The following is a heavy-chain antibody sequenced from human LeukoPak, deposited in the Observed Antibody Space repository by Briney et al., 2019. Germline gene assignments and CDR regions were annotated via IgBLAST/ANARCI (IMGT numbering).Heavy chain of an antibody. CDR3: AREGSMTARPFVSIDY. D-gene: IGHD6-6*01. CDR2: IHTSGSV. V-gene: IGHV4-4*07. Sequence: PSETLSLTCTVSGGSISTYYWSWVRQPAGKGLEWIGRIHTSGSVDYHPSLKSRVTMSVDTSKKQFSLTPSSVTAADTAMYYCAREGSMTARPFVSIDYWGQGTLVTVSS. J-gene: IGHJ4*02. CDR1: GGSISTYY.